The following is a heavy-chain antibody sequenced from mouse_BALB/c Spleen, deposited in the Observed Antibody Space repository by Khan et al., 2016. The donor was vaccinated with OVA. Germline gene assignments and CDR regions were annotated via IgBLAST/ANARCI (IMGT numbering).Heavy chain of an antibody. CDR2: ISSSGST. J-gene: IGHJ4*01. D-gene: IGHD2-3*01. CDR3: AGDGSRDSYAMDY. V-gene: IGHV3-2*02. Sequence: EVQLVESGPGLVKPSQSLSLTCTVTGYSITSDYAWNWIRQFPENKLEWMGYISSSGSTNYNPALKSRISITRDTSKNPSFLQLNSLTTEDTATYDCAGDGSRDSYAMDYWGQGTSVTVSS. CDR1: GYSITSDYA.